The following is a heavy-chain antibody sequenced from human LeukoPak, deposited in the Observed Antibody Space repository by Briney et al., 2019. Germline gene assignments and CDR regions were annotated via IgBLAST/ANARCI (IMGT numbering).Heavy chain of an antibody. CDR3: ARNIVVVVAARDYFDY. D-gene: IGHD2-15*01. J-gene: IGHJ4*02. Sequence: SETLSLTCTVSGGSISTYYWSWIRQPPGKELEWIGYIYDNGSTNYNPSLKSRVTISVDTSKNQFSLKLSSVTAADTAVYYCARNIVVVVAARDYFDYWGQGTLVTVSS. V-gene: IGHV4-59*01. CDR2: IYDNGST. CDR1: GGSISTYY.